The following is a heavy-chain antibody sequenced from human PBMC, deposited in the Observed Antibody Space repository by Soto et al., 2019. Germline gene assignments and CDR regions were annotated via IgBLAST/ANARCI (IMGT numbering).Heavy chain of an antibody. V-gene: IGHV3-30-3*01. D-gene: IGHD3-10*01. J-gene: IGHJ6*02. CDR2: ISYDGNNK. CDR1: GFTYSTYT. CDR3: ARSGSGSYYYNYGMDV. Sequence: GGSLRLSCAASGFTYSTYTMHWVRQAPGKGLEWVAVISYDGNNKFYADSVKGRFTISRDSTKQTLYLQMNSLRAEDTAVYYCARSGSGSYYYNYGMDVWGQGTTVTVSS.